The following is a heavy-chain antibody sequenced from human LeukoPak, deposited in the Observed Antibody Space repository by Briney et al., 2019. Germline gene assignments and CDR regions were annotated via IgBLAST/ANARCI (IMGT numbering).Heavy chain of an antibody. V-gene: IGHV4-39*07. Sequence: SETLSLTCTVSGGSIGNTNYFWVWFRQPPGKGLEWIGRIFYSGSTHYNPSLKSRVTISVDTSKNQFSLKLSSVTAADTAVYYCARGGGDSIVVVPAATRHFDYWGQGTLVTVSS. D-gene: IGHD2-2*01. J-gene: IGHJ4*02. CDR3: ARGGGDSIVVVPAATRHFDY. CDR1: GGSIGNTNYF. CDR2: IFYSGST.